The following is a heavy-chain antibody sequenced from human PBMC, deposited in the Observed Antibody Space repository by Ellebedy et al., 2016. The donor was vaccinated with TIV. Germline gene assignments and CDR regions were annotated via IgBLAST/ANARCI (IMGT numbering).Heavy chain of an antibody. V-gene: IGHV3-30*02. D-gene: IGHD3-16*01. CDR2: IRSDGSNK. J-gene: IGHJ6*02. CDR3: VKGAYPVPTVMAV. CDR1: GFSTSG. Sequence: PGGSLRLSCAASGFSTSGMHWVCQAPGKGLEWVAFIRSDGSNKYYADSVKGRFTISRDYSKNTLDLQMNSLRVEDTALYYCVKGAYPVPTVMAVWGQGTMVIVSS.